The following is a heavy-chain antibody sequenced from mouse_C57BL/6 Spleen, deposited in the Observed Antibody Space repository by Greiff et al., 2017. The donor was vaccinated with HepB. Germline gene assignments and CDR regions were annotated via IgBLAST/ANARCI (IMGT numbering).Heavy chain of an antibody. D-gene: IGHD1-1*01. CDR2: IDPETGGT. J-gene: IGHJ2*01. Sequence: QVQLKESGAELVRPGASVTLSCKASGYTFTDYEMHWVKQTPVHGLEWIGAIDPETGGTAYNQKFKGKAILTADKSSSTAYMELRSLTSEDSAVYYCTRPTVVGPLYFDYWGQGTTLTVSS. CDR3: TRPTVVGPLYFDY. CDR1: GYTFTDYE. V-gene: IGHV1-15*01.